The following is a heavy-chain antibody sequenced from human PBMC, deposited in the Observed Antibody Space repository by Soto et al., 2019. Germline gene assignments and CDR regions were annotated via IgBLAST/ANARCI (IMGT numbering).Heavy chain of an antibody. CDR3: ERLGGYNGHIEY. CDR1: VFSIIIYF. J-gene: IGHJ4*02. V-gene: IGHV4-59*01. Sequence: PSATXSLTCSVSVFSIIIYFFIWIRQAPGRGLEWIGYTYHRGSTNYSPSLKSRVAISLDTSENQFSLKVNSVTAADTAVYYCERLGGYNGHIEYWGPGTPVTVSS. D-gene: IGHD6-25*01. CDR2: TYHRGST.